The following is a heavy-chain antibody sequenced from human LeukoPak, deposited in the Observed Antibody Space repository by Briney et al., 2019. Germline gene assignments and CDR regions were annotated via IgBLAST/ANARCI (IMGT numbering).Heavy chain of an antibody. D-gene: IGHD6-13*01. J-gene: IGHJ4*02. CDR1: GGSISSGGYY. CDR3: ARGEDSSSWYYFDY. CDR2: IYYSGST. Sequence: SETLSLTCTVSGGSISSGGYYWSWIRQHPGKGLEWIGYIYYSGSTYYNPSLKSRVTISVDTSKNQFSLKLSSVTAADTAVYYCARGEDSSSWYYFDYWGQGTLVTVSS. V-gene: IGHV4-31*03.